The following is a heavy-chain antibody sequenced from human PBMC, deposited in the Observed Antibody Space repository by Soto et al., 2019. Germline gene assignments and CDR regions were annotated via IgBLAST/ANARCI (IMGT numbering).Heavy chain of an antibody. J-gene: IGHJ5*02. D-gene: IGHD4-17*01. CDR2: IYHIGST. CDR3: ARDFGDFGGGYWFDP. CDR1: GGSISSGGYS. V-gene: IGHV4-30-2*01. Sequence: PSETLSLTCAVSGGSISSGGYSWSWIRQPPGKGLEWIGYIYHIGSTHYNPSLKSRVTISIDMPKNQFSLKLTSLTAADTAVYYCARDFGDFGGGYWFDPWGPGTLVTVSS.